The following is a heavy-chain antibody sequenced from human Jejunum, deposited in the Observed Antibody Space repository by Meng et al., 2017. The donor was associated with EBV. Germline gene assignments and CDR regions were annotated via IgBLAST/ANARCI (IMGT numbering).Heavy chain of an antibody. D-gene: IGHD3-16*01. J-gene: IGHJ4*02. CDR1: GDSIISTDTW. V-gene: IGHV4-4*02. CDR2: IFHAGNT. Sequence: QVQLQESGPGLVKPSGTLYLTCGVSGDSIISTDTWWRWVRQPPGKGLEWIGEIFHAGNTNYNPSLKSQVTMSVDTSKNQFSLNLSSVTAADSAVYYCARGSHYTWDVWGQGTLVTVSS. CDR3: ARGSHYTWDV.